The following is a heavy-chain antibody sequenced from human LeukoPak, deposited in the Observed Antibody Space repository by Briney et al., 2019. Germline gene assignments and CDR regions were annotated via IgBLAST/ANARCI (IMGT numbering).Heavy chain of an antibody. J-gene: IGHJ4*02. CDR3: SRSYYSSSWYYFDH. Sequence: ASVKVSCKTSGYTFNNFGITWVRQAPGQGPEWMGWISIGDGRTHYGRKFQDRVSMTREMSSNTAFLELSSLRSDDTAAYFCSRSYYSSSWYYFDHWGQGTLVTVSS. CDR1: GYTFNNFG. CDR2: ISIGDGRT. D-gene: IGHD2-15*01. V-gene: IGHV1-18*01.